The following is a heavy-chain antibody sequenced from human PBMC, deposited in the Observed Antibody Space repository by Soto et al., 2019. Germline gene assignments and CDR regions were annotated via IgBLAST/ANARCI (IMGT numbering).Heavy chain of an antibody. V-gene: IGHV3-30*18. CDR1: GFTFSSYG. J-gene: IGHJ4*02. CDR3: AKDPNFDYGDNYFDY. Sequence: QAGGSLRLSCAASGFTFSSYGMHWVRQAPGKGLEWVAVIPYDGSNKYYADSVKGRFTISRDNSKNTLYLQMNSLRAEDTAVYYCAKDPNFDYGDNYFDYWGQGTLVTVSS. D-gene: IGHD4-17*01. CDR2: IPYDGSNK.